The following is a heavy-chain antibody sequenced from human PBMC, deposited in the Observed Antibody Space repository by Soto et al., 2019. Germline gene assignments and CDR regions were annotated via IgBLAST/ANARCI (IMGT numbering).Heavy chain of an antibody. D-gene: IGHD2-2*03. CDR3: ARLNGYCISTNCHGYYGMDV. J-gene: IGHJ6*02. Sequence: TSETLSLTCSVSGGFVSSRSYSWGWIRQSPGKGLEWIGTMYSSENTYYNPSLLSRVTISVDTSKNEFSLRLSSVTAADTAVYYCARLNGYCISTNCHGYYGMDVWGQGTTVTVSS. CDR2: MYSSENT. V-gene: IGHV4-39*01. CDR1: GGFVSSRSYS.